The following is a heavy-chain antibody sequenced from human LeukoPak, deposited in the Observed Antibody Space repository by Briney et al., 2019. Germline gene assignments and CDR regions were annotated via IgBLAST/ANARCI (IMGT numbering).Heavy chain of an antibody. Sequence: ASVKVSCKASGYTFTGYYMHWVRQAPGQGLEWMGWINPNSGGTNYAQKFQGRVTMTRDTSISTAYMELSRLRSDDTAVYYCAREGNYRADYYYMDVWGKGTTVTVSS. D-gene: IGHD1-7*01. CDR3: AREGNYRADYYYMDV. J-gene: IGHJ6*03. V-gene: IGHV1-2*02. CDR2: INPNSGGT. CDR1: GYTFTGYY.